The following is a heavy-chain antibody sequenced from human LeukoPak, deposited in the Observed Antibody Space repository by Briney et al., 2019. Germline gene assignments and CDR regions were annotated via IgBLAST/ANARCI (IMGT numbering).Heavy chain of an antibody. V-gene: IGHV3-20*04. CDR1: GFTFDDYG. Sequence: GGSLRLSCAASGFTFDDYGMSWVRQAPGKGLEWVSGINWNGGSTGYADSVKGRFTISRDNAKNSLYLQMNSLRAEDTALYYCARVPSPGYYYYYMDVWGKGTTVTVSS. CDR3: ARVPSPGYYYYYMDV. J-gene: IGHJ6*03. D-gene: IGHD3-10*01. CDR2: INWNGGST.